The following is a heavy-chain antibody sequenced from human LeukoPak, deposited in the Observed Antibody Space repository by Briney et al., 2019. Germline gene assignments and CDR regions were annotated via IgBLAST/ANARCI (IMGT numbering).Heavy chain of an antibody. CDR1: GFTVSSNY. CDR2: IYSGGST. CDR3: ARDYGSGSYFAFDI. J-gene: IGHJ3*02. D-gene: IGHD3-10*01. V-gene: IGHV3-66*01. Sequence: GGSLRLSCVASGFTVSSNYMSWVRQAPGKGLEWVSVIYSGGSTYYADSVKGRFTISRDNSKNTLYLQMNSLRAEDTAVYYCARDYGSGSYFAFDIWGQGTMVTVSS.